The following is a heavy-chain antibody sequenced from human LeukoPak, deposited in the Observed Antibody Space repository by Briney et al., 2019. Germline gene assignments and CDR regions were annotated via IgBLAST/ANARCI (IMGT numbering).Heavy chain of an antibody. CDR3: ARLLTTVTIFGVARWFDP. CDR1: GYTFTSYG. D-gene: IGHD3-3*01. Sequence: ASVKVSCKASGYTFTSYGISWVRQAPGQGLEWMGWISAYNGNTNYAQKLQGRVTMTTDTSTSTAYMELRSLRSDDTAVYYCARLLTTVTIFGVARWFDPWGQGTLVTVSS. J-gene: IGHJ5*02. V-gene: IGHV1-18*01. CDR2: ISAYNGNT.